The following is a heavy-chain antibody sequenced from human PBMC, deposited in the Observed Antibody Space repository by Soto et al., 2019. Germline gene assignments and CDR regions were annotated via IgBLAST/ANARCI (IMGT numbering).Heavy chain of an antibody. J-gene: IGHJ6*02. V-gene: IGHV1-18*04. CDR1: GYTFTSYG. Sequence: ASVKGSCKASGYTFTSYGISWVRQAPGQGLEWMGWISAYNGNTNYAQKLQGRVTMTTDTSTSTAYMELRSLRSDDTAVYYCARDPHSSSWWAHYYYGMDVWGQGTTVTLS. CDR3: ARDPHSSSWWAHYYYGMDV. CDR2: ISAYNGNT. D-gene: IGHD6-13*01.